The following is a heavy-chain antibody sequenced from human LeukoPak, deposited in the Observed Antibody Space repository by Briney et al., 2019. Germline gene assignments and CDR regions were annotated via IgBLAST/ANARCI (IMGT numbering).Heavy chain of an antibody. V-gene: IGHV3-30*02. CDR1: GVTYNNYG. J-gene: IGHJ4*02. Sequence: HPGGSLRLSCAASGVTYNNYGMHWARQAPGKGLEWVTFISYDGSDKSYADSVKGRFIISRDNSKKTLYLQMNSLTADDTAVYYCAKDVSTGWSSDSWGQGTLVTVSS. D-gene: IGHD6-19*01. CDR2: ISYDGSDK. CDR3: AKDVSTGWSSDS.